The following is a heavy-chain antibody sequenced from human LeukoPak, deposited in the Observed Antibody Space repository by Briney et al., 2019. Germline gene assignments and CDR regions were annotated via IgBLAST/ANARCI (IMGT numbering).Heavy chain of an antibody. Sequence: PGGSLRLSCAASGFTFSSYAMSWVRQAPGKGLEWVSAISGSGGSTYYADSVKGRFTISRDNSKNTLYLQMNSLRAEDTAVYYCTTGDVDTAMVRDYWGQGTLVTVSS. V-gene: IGHV3-23*01. CDR2: ISGSGGST. J-gene: IGHJ4*02. CDR1: GFTFSSYA. D-gene: IGHD5-18*01. CDR3: TTGDVDTAMVRDY.